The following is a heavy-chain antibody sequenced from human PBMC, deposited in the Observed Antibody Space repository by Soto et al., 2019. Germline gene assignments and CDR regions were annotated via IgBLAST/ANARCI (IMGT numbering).Heavy chain of an antibody. V-gene: IGHV1-8*01. CDR2: MNPKSGNT. D-gene: IGHD2-2*01. CDR1: GYTFLDYD. Sequence: QVQLVQSGAEVKKPGASVQVSCKASGYTFLDYDINWVRQAPGQGLEGMGWMNPKSGNTGYAQKFQGRVTMTRSTPLTTAYLELSGLTSEDTAVYYCAKDKDVPSVPATMPIDNWGQGTLVTVSS. J-gene: IGHJ4*02. CDR3: AKDKDVPSVPATMPIDN.